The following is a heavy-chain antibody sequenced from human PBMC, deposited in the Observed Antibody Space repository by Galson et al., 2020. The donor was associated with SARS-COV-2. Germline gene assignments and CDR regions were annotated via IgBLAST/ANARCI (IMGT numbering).Heavy chain of an antibody. CDR1: GASISSGPYY. CDR2: IYKSGRT. Sequence: SETLSLTCTVSGASISSGPYYWSWIRQPAGKGLEWIGRIYKSGRTDYNPSLWRQATMSVDTSKNQFSLKLSSVTAADTAVYYCVRGNSPCVTIFGILTGTCGMDVWGQGTTVTVSS. V-gene: IGHV4-61*02. J-gene: IGHJ6*02. D-gene: IGHD3-3*01. CDR3: VRGNSPCVTIFGILTGTCGMDV.